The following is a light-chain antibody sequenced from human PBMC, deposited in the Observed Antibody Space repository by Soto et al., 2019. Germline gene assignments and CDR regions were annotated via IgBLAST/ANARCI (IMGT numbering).Light chain of an antibody. CDR2: GAS. Sequence: DIHLTQSPSFLSASVGDRVTITCRASQGISSYLAWYQQKPGKAPKLLIYGASTLQSGVPSRFSGSGSDTDFTLIISSLQPEDYATYYCQQLNNYPRTFGQGTKVEIK. CDR3: QQLNNYPRT. V-gene: IGKV1-9*01. CDR1: QGISSY. J-gene: IGKJ1*01.